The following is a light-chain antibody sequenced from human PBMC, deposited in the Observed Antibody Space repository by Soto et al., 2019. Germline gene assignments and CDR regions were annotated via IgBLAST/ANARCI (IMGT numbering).Light chain of an antibody. Sequence: QSALTQAASVSGSLGQSITISCTGAASDIGYYNFVSWYQQHPATAPKLIIYDVSHRPSGISFRFSGSKSGNTASLTISGLRAEDEAAYYCASYTGIDTPWVFGGGTQLTVL. CDR2: DVS. V-gene: IGLV2-14*03. J-gene: IGLJ3*02. CDR3: ASYTGIDTPWV. CDR1: ASDIGYYNF.